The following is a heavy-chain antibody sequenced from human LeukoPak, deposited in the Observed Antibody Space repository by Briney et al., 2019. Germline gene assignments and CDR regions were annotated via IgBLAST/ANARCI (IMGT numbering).Heavy chain of an antibody. CDR3: AGVMTGSLGRYGMDV. V-gene: IGHV3-23*01. CDR2: ISGSGGST. D-gene: IGHD3-16*01. Sequence: PGGSLRLSCAASGFTFSSYAMSWVRQAPGKGLEWVSAISGSGGSTYYADSVKGRFTISRDNSKNTLYLQMNSLRAEDTAVYYCAGVMTGSLGRYGMDVWGQGTTVTVSS. J-gene: IGHJ6*02. CDR1: GFTFSSYA.